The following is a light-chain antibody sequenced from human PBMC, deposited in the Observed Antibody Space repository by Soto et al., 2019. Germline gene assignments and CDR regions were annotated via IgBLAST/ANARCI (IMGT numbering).Light chain of an antibody. Sequence: EIVLTQSPGTLSLSPGEGATLSCRASQSVTGSYLAWYQQKPGQAPRLLIYGASTRATGIPDRSSGSGSGTDFTLTISRPEPEDFAVYCCQQYGSSPPTFGQGTKV. CDR3: QQYGSSPPT. CDR1: QSVTGSY. CDR2: GAS. J-gene: IGKJ1*01. V-gene: IGKV3-20*01.